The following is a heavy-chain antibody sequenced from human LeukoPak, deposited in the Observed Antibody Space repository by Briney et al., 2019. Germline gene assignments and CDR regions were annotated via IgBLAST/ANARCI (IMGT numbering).Heavy chain of an antibody. D-gene: IGHD1-1*01. CDR2: ISKSGSDT. J-gene: IGHJ4*02. CDR1: GFTFSSFE. V-gene: IGHV3-48*03. Sequence: PGGSLRLSCVGSGFTFSSFEMNWVRQAPGKGLEWVSYISKSGSDTDFADSVKGRFTISRDNAKNSLYLQMNSLRAEDTAVYYCARVGATGTADYWGQGTLVTVSS. CDR3: ARVGATGTADY.